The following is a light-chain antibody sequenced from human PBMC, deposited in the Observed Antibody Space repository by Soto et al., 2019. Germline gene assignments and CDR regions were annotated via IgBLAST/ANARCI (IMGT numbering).Light chain of an antibody. Sequence: QSVLTQPPSVSGAPGQRVTISCTGSSSNIGAGYDVHWYQQLPGTAPKLLIYGNSNRPSGVPDRFSGSKSGTSASLAITGLQAEDEADYYCQSYDSSLRVLGGGTKVTVL. CDR1: SSNIGAGYD. CDR2: GNS. J-gene: IGLJ3*02. CDR3: QSYDSSLRV. V-gene: IGLV1-40*01.